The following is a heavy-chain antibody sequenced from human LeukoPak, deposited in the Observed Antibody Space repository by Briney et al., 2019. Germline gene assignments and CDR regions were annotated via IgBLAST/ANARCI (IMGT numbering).Heavy chain of an antibody. CDR2: ISASGAST. J-gene: IGHJ4*02. Sequence: GGSLRLSCAASGFTFSSYAMSWVRQAPGKGLEWVSAISASGASTYYADSVKGRFTISRDKSKNTLYLQMSSLRAEDTAIYYCAKDQYSGSFTASDYWGQGTLVTVSS. CDR1: GFTFSSYA. V-gene: IGHV3-23*01. D-gene: IGHD1-26*01. CDR3: AKDQYSGSFTASDY.